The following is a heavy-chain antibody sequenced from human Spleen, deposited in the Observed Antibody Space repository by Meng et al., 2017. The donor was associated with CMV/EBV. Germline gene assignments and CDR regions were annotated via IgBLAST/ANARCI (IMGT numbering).Heavy chain of an antibody. D-gene: IGHD2-2*02. Sequence: SVKVSCKASGGTFNSYAISWVRQAPGQGLEWMGGIIPIFGTANYAQKFQGRGTMTTDEATSTVYMELSSLRSEDTAVYYCARDQDRIVVVPAAIGAARGDYYYYYGMDVWGQGTTVTVSS. J-gene: IGHJ6*02. CDR1: GGTFNSYA. CDR3: ARDQDRIVVVPAAIGAARGDYYYYYGMDV. V-gene: IGHV1-69*05. CDR2: IIPIFGTA.